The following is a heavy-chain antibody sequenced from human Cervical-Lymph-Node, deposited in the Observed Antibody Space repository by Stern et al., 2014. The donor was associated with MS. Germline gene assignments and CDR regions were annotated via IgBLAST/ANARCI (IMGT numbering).Heavy chain of an antibody. V-gene: IGHV1-18*01. D-gene: IGHD3-3*01. CDR2: IMPDSGNT. J-gene: IGHJ6*02. CDR3: ASGVVNQYGMDV. CDR1: GYIFTNHD. Sequence: MQLVQSGAELKKPGASVKVSCKASGYIFTNHDLSWVRQAPGQGLEWLGWIMPDSGNTRYTQKLQDRLTMTTDTSTDTAYMELRSLRSDDTAVYYCASGVVNQYGMDVWGQGTTVTVSS.